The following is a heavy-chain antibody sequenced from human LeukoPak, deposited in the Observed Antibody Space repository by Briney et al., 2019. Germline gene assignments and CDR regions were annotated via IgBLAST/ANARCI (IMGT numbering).Heavy chain of an antibody. J-gene: IGHJ6*02. CDR1: GYTFTSYD. Sequence: ASVKVSCKASGYTFTSYDINWVRQATGQGLEWMGWMNPISGNTGYAQKFQGRVTMTRNTSISTAYMELSSLRSEDTAVYYCARVADPPHQYGMDVWGQGTTVTVSS. CDR2: MNPISGNT. CDR3: ARVADPPHQYGMDV. V-gene: IGHV1-8*01. D-gene: IGHD6-25*01.